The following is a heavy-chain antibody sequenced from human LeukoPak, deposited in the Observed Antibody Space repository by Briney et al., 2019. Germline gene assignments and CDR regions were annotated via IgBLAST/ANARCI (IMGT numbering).Heavy chain of an antibody. Sequence: GGSLRLSCAASGFTFSSYGMHWVRQAPGKGLEWVAFISYDGINKYYVDPVKGRFTISRDNSKNTLYLQMNSLRPEDTAVYYCTAGVDYWGQGTLVTVSS. D-gene: IGHD2-8*01. V-gene: IGHV3-30-3*01. CDR3: TAGVDY. CDR2: ISYDGINK. J-gene: IGHJ4*02. CDR1: GFTFSSYG.